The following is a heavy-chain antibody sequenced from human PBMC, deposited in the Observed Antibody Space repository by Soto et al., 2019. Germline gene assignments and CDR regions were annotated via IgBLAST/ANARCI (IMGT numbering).Heavy chain of an antibody. CDR1: GFPFRSYG. D-gene: IGHD3-10*02. CDR3: TIVRVADSALDH. Sequence: GGSLRLSCAASGFPFRSYGMHWVRQPLGKGLEWVAFMSYDGSDTFYADSVKGRFTISRDNSKNTLFLHMSNLRAEDTAMYYCTIVRVADSALDHWGQGTLVTVSS. J-gene: IGHJ1*01. CDR2: MSYDGSDT. V-gene: IGHV3-30*02.